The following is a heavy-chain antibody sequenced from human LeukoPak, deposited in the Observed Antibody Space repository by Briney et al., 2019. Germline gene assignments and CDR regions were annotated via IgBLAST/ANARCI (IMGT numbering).Heavy chain of an antibody. CDR1: GGSISSSSHY. V-gene: IGHV4-61*01. J-gene: IGHJ3*02. CDR3: ARDLVTVTKGFDI. CDR2: ISYIGYT. D-gene: IGHD4-17*01. Sequence: SETLSLTCTVSGGSISSSSHYWTWIRQPPGKGLEWIGYISYIGYTNYNPSLKSRVTISIDTSKNQFSLKLSSVTAADTAVYYCARDLVTVTKGFDIWGQGTMVSVSS.